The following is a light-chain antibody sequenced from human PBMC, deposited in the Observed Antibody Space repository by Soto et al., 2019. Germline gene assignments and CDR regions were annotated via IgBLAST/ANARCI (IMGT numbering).Light chain of an antibody. CDR1: TSNIESHP. Sequence: QSVLTQPPSASGTPGQRITISCYGSTSNIESHPVNWYQQVPGTAPKLLIKTNNQRPSGVPDRFSGSKSGASASLAISGLQSEYEATYYCATWDDSRKGLFGTGTKLTVL. V-gene: IGLV1-44*01. CDR3: ATWDDSRKGL. CDR2: TNN. J-gene: IGLJ1*01.